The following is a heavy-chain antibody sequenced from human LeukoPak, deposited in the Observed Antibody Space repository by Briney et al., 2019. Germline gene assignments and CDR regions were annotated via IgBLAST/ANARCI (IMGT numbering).Heavy chain of an antibody. CDR3: ARSLYYYGSDSFDI. CDR2: INWNSNRI. D-gene: IGHD3-10*01. CDR1: GFTFDDYA. J-gene: IGHJ3*02. Sequence: PGGSLRLSCAASGFTFDDYAMHWVRQAPGKGLEWVSGINWNSNRISYADSVKGRFTISRDNAKNSLYLQMNSLRAEDTALYYCARSLYYYGSDSFDIWGQGTMVTVSS. V-gene: IGHV3-9*01.